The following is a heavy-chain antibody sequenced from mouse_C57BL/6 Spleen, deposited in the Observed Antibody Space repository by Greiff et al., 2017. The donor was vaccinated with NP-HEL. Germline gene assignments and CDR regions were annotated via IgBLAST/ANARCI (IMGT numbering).Heavy chain of an antibody. Sequence: QVQLKQPGAELVRPGSSVKLSCKASGYTFTSYWMHWVKQRPIQGLEWIGNIDPSDSETHYNQKFKDKATLTVDKSSSTAYMQLSSLTSEDSAVYYCARRGPLPAWFAYWGQGTLVTVSA. CDR3: ARRGPLPAWFAY. CDR2: IDPSDSET. CDR1: GYTFTSYW. D-gene: IGHD6-1*01. V-gene: IGHV1-52*01. J-gene: IGHJ3*01.